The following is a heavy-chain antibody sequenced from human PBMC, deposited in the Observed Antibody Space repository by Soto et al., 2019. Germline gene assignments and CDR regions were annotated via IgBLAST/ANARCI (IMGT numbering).Heavy chain of an antibody. Sequence: ASVKVSCKASGYTFTSYGISWVRQAPGQGPEWMGWISAYNGNTNSAQKLQGRVTMTEDTSTDTAYMELSSLRSEDTAVYYCATRVVAAFDYWGQGTLVTVSS. CDR1: GYTFTSYG. J-gene: IGHJ4*02. CDR2: ISAYNGNT. CDR3: ATRVVAAFDY. V-gene: IGHV1-18*01. D-gene: IGHD2-15*01.